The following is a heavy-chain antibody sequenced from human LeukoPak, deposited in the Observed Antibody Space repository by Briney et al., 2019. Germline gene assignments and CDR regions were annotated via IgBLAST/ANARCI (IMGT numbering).Heavy chain of an antibody. CDR2: ISSSSSYI. V-gene: IGHV3-21*01. CDR3: LRERVSSSSTCAQ. D-gene: IGHD6-6*01. CDR1: SFTFSRYS. J-gene: IGHJ4*02. Sequence: PGGSLRLSCAASSFTFSRYSMNWGRQAPGKGLEWVSSISSSSSYIYYADSVKGRFTISRDNAKNSLYLQMNSLRAEDTAVYYCLRERVSSSSTCAQWGRGTLVTVSS.